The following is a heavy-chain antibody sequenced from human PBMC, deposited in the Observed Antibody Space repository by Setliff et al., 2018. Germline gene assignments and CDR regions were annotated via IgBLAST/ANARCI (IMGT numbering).Heavy chain of an antibody. Sequence: PSETLSLTCAVYGGSFSGNYWSWIRQPPGKGLEWIGEINHSGSTNHNPSLKSRVTISVDTSKNQFSLKLSSVTAADTAVYYCARQTGEQLVDYWGQGTLVTVSS. CDR2: INHSGST. V-gene: IGHV4-34*01. CDR3: ARQTGEQLVDY. D-gene: IGHD6-6*01. J-gene: IGHJ4*02. CDR1: GGSFSGNY.